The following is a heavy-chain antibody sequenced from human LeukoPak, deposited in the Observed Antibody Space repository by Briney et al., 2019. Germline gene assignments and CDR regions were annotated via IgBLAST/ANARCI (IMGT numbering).Heavy chain of an antibody. J-gene: IGHJ3*02. CDR1: GFTFSGSP. CDR3: ARLITGTTTAFDI. Sequence: GGSLRLSCAASGFTFSGSPMHWVRQASGKGLEWIGRIRSKANTYATAYVASVKGRFTIFRDDSKDTAYLQMNSLKTEDTAVYYCARLITGTTTAFDIWGQGTMVTVSS. CDR2: IRSKANTYAT. V-gene: IGHV3-73*01. D-gene: IGHD1-7*01.